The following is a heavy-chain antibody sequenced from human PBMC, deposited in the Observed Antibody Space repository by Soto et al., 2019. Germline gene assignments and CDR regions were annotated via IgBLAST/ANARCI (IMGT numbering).Heavy chain of an antibody. V-gene: IGHV4-31*03. Sequence: PSETLSITCTISVASVGIGGYYWSWIRQVPGKGLEWIGYIKYSGTTHYSPSLKSRVNISFDKSKNQVFLKLRFVTGADTAVYFCARDVRDTGYSYWFDPWGQGILVTVSS. D-gene: IGHD3-9*01. CDR2: IKYSGTT. J-gene: IGHJ5*02. CDR3: ARDVRDTGYSYWFDP. CDR1: VASVGIGGYY.